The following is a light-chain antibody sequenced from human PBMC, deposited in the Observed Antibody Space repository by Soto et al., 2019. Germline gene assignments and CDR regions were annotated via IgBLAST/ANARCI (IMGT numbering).Light chain of an antibody. CDR3: QQSYSTPRT. CDR1: QSISSY. CDR2: AAS. Sequence: DIQMTQSPSSLSASVGDRVTITCRASQSISSYLNWYQQKPGKAPKLLIYAASSLQSGVPSRFGGCGSGTDFTLTISSXQPEDFATYYCQQSYSTPRTFGQGTKVDIK. J-gene: IGKJ1*01. V-gene: IGKV1-39*01.